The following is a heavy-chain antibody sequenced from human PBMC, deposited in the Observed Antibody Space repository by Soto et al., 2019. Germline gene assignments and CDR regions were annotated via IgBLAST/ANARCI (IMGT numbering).Heavy chain of an antibody. J-gene: IGHJ5*02. Sequence: SETLSLTCAVSGGSISSGGYSWSWIRQPPGKGLEWIGYIYHSGSTYYNPSLKSRVTISVDRSKNQFSLKLSSVTAADTAVYYCARAIAVAAHGRWFDPWGQGTLVTVSS. CDR2: IYHSGST. D-gene: IGHD6-19*01. CDR1: GGSISSGGYS. V-gene: IGHV4-30-2*01. CDR3: ARAIAVAAHGRWFDP.